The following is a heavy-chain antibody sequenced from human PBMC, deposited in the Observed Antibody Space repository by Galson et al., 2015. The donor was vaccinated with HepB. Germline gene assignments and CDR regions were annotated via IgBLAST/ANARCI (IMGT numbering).Heavy chain of an antibody. CDR1: GFTFRNYG. D-gene: IGHD3-16*01. CDR3: VVWMTFVAY. Sequence: SLRLSCAASGFTFRNYGIHWVRQAPGKGLEWVGRTKNRAQSYTREYAASVKGRFTISREDSTKSVSLQMNSLKTEDMAVYYCVVWMTFVAYWGQGTLVTVSS. V-gene: IGHV3-72*01. CDR2: TKNRAQSYTR. J-gene: IGHJ4*02.